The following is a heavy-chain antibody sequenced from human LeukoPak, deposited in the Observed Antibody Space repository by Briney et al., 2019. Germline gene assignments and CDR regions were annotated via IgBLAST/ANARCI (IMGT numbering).Heavy chain of an antibody. CDR1: GFTFSSYG. Sequence: GSLLLSCAASGFTFSSYGMHWVRQAPGKGLEWVAVIWYDGSNKYYADSVKGRFTISRDNSKNTLHLQMNNLRAEDTAVYYCARGGIADNWFDPWGQGTLVTVSS. V-gene: IGHV3-33*01. J-gene: IGHJ5*02. D-gene: IGHD6-13*01. CDR2: IWYDGSNK. CDR3: ARGGIADNWFDP.